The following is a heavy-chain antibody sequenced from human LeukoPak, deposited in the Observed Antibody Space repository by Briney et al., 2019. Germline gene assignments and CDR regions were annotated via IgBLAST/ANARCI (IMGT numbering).Heavy chain of an antibody. Sequence: SETLSLTCTVSGGSISNRNYHWGWIRQPPGKGLEWIGSICSSGSAYYNPSLKSRVTTSIDTSKNQFSLRLTSVTAADTAVYYCASGYYYRGDYWGQGTLVTVSS. CDR2: ICSSGSA. J-gene: IGHJ4*02. CDR1: GGSISNRNYH. D-gene: IGHD3-22*01. CDR3: ASGYYYRGDY. V-gene: IGHV4-39*01.